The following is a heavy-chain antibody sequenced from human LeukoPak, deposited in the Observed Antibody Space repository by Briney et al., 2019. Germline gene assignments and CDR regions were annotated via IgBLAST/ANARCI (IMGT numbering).Heavy chain of an antibody. J-gene: IGHJ6*03. D-gene: IGHD4-11*01. CDR1: GFTFSSYA. V-gene: IGHV3-21*01. CDR2: ISSSSSYI. Sequence: GGSLRLSCAASGFTFSSYAMHWVRQAPGKGLEWVSSISSSSSYIYYADSVKGRFTISRDNAKNSLYLQMNSLRAEDTAVYYCARSTVTLNYYCYYYMDVWGKGTTVTISS. CDR3: ARSTVTLNYYCYYYMDV.